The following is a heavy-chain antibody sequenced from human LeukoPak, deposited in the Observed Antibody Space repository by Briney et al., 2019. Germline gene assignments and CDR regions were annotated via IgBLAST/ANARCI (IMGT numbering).Heavy chain of an antibody. Sequence: GPSLRPSRALSGSTFSSYSTSSVRHAPGDGREWLLYISRRSRTICCADSVKGRFTISRDNAKNSLYLQMNSLKDEDTAVYYCASERAGYYLSWYYFDYWGQGTLVTVSS. V-gene: IGHV3-48*02. J-gene: IGHJ4*02. CDR2: ISRRSRTI. CDR1: GSTFSSYS. D-gene: IGHD3-9*01. CDR3: ASERAGYYLSWYYFDY.